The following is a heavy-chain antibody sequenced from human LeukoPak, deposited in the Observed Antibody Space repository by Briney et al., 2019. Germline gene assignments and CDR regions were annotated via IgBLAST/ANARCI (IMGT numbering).Heavy chain of an antibody. V-gene: IGHV3-30*18. CDR2: ISYDGSEN. J-gene: IGHJ4*02. Sequence: GALRLSCAASGFTLSNYGMHWVRQAPGKGLEWVAAISYDGSENYYADSVKGRFTISRDKSKNTLYLQMNSLRAEDTAVYYCAKDRYSSSWYYFDYWGQGTLVTVSS. CDR1: GFTLSNYG. D-gene: IGHD6-13*01. CDR3: AKDRYSSSWYYFDY.